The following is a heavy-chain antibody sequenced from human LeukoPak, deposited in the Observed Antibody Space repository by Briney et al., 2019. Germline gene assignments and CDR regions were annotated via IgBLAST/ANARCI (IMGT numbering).Heavy chain of an antibody. V-gene: IGHV3-23*01. Sequence: PGGSLRLSCAASGFTFSSYAMSWVRQAPGKGLEWVSAISGSGGSTYYADSVKGRFTISRDNSKSTLYLQMNSLRAEDTAVYYCAKAEYCTNGVCGDYWGQGTLVTVSS. CDR1: GFTFSSYA. D-gene: IGHD2-8*01. J-gene: IGHJ4*02. CDR2: ISGSGGST. CDR3: AKAEYCTNGVCGDY.